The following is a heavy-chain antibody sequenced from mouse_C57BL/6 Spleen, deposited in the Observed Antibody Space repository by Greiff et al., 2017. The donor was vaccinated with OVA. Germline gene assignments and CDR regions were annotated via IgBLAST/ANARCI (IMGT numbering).Heavy chain of an antibody. J-gene: IGHJ1*03. D-gene: IGHD4-1*01. CDR2: ISDGGSYT. CDR3: ASRTGTGYFDV. Sequence: VQLKESGGGLVKPGGSLKLSCAASGFTFSSYAMSWVRQAPEKRLEWVATISDGGSYTYYPDNVKGRFTISRDNAKNNLYLQMSHLKSEDTAMYYCASRTGTGYFDVWGTGTTVTVSS. CDR1: GFTFSSYA. V-gene: IGHV5-4*03.